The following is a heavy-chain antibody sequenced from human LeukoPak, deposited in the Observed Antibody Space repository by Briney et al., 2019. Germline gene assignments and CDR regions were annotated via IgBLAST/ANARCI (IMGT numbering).Heavy chain of an antibody. CDR3: ARVYDSGSQAYFYYMDF. Sequence: SETLSLTCTVSGGSISSYYWSWIRQSPGKGLEWMGYIYYDGSTNYNPSLRGRVTITVDTPKNKFSLEENSVSAADTAVYYCARVYDSGSQAYFYYMDFWGKGTTVTISS. CDR2: IYYDGST. D-gene: IGHD3-10*01. V-gene: IGHV4-59*01. CDR1: GGSISSYY. J-gene: IGHJ6*03.